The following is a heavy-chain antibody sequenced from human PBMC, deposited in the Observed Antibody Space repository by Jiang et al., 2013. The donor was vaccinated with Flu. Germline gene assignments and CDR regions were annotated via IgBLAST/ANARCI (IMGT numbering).Heavy chain of an antibody. V-gene: IGHV3-33*01. D-gene: IGHD1-26*01. CDR1: GFTFSSYG. CDR2: IWYDGSNK. Sequence: GGGVVQPGRSLRLSCAASGFTFSSYGMHWVRQAPGKGLEWVAVIWYDGSNKYYADSVKGRFTISRDNSKNTLYLQMNGLRAEDTAVYYCARMVGRYYFDYWGQGTLVTVSS. CDR3: ARMVGRYYFDY. J-gene: IGHJ4*02.